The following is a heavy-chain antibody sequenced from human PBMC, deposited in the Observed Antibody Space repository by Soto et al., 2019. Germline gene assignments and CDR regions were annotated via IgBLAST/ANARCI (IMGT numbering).Heavy chain of an antibody. V-gene: IGHV3-30*18. CDR2: IWYDGSNK. D-gene: IGHD3-10*01. J-gene: IGHJ4*02. Sequence: QVQLVESGGGVVQPGRSLRLSCAASGFTFSSYAMHWVRQAPGNGLEWVAVIWYDGSNKNYADSVKGRFTISRDNSKNTLYLQINSLRTEDTAVYYCAKARHSSGTYSYFDYWGQGILVTVSS. CDR3: AKARHSSGTYSYFDY. CDR1: GFTFSSYA.